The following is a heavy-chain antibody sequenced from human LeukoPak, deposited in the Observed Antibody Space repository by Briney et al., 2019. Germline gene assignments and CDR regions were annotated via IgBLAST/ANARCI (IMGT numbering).Heavy chain of an antibody. CDR3: ARLTAYYFDY. CDR2: INGDGSST. J-gene: IGHJ4*02. Sequence: GGSLRLSCAASGLTFSSHWMHWVRQAPGKGLVWVSRINGDGSSTSYADSVKGRFTISRDNAKNTVFLQMNSLRAEDTAMYYCARLTAYYFDYWGQGTLVPVSS. V-gene: IGHV3-74*01. D-gene: IGHD7-27*01. CDR1: GLTFSSHW.